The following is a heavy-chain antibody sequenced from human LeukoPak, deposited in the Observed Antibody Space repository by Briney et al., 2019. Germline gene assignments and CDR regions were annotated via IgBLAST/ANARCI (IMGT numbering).Heavy chain of an antibody. CDR3: ARDAGEWLVQPNWFDP. Sequence: GGSLRLSCAASGFTFSSYWMSWVRQAPGKGLEWVANIKQDGSEKYYVDSVKGRFTISRDNAKNSLYLQMNSLRAEDTAVYYCARDAGEWLVQPNWFDPWGQGTLVTVSS. J-gene: IGHJ5*02. D-gene: IGHD6-19*01. CDR2: IKQDGSEK. CDR1: GFTFSSYW. V-gene: IGHV3-7*01.